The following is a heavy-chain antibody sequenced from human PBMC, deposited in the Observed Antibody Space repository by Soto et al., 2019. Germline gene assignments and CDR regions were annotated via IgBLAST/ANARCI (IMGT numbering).Heavy chain of an antibody. J-gene: IGHJ3*02. Sequence: PGGSLSLSCAASGFTFSDYYMSWIRQAPGKGLEWVSYISSSGNTIYYADSVKGRFTISRDNAKNSLYLQMNSLRAEDTAVYYCDLITMIVVVTYSDGFDICGQGTMVTVSS. CDR3: DLITMIVVVTYSDGFDI. CDR1: GFTFSDYY. CDR2: ISSSGNTI. V-gene: IGHV3-11*01. D-gene: IGHD3-22*01.